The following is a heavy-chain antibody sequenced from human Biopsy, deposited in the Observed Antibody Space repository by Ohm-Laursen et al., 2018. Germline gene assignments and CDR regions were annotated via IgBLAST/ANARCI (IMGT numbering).Heavy chain of an antibody. CDR2: IYDRGST. D-gene: IGHD5-18*01. Sequence: TLSLTCTVSGDSVSSGSFYWTWIRQPPGQGLEYIGYIYDRGSTANYNPSLESRVTISVDTSKNQFSLKLSSVTAADTAVYFCARGSSYGYDFDYWGQGTLVAVSS. J-gene: IGHJ4*02. CDR3: ARGSSYGYDFDY. V-gene: IGHV4-61*01. CDR1: GDSVSSGSFY.